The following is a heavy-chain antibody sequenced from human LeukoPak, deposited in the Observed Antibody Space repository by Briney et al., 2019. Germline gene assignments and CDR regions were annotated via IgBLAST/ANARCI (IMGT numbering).Heavy chain of an antibody. Sequence: SETLSLTCTVSGGSISSGGYSWSWIRQPPGKGLEWIGYIYHSGSTYYNPSLKSRVTISVDRSKNQFSLKLSSVTAADTAVYYCARVPGIYDYGDYVWGQGTLVTVSS. V-gene: IGHV4-30-2*01. J-gene: IGHJ4*02. CDR2: IYHSGST. CDR3: ARVPGIYDYGDYV. CDR1: GGSISSGGYS. D-gene: IGHD4-17*01.